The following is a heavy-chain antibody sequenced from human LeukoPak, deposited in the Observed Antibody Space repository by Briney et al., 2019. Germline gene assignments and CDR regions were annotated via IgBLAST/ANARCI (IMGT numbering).Heavy chain of an antibody. V-gene: IGHV3-30-3*01. Sequence: GRSLRLSCAASGFTFSNYPMHWVRQAPGKGLEWVAAVLHDGSRKDYADSVKGRFTISRDNSKNTLYLQMDSLRVEDTAVYYCGRIPYDHIWGSSVYFLNYWGQGTLVTVSP. D-gene: IGHD3-16*01. CDR2: VLHDGSRK. J-gene: IGHJ4*02. CDR1: GFTFSNYP. CDR3: GRIPYDHIWGSSVYFLNY.